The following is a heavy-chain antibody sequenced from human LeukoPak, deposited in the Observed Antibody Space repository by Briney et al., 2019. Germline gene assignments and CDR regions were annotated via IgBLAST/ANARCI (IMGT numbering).Heavy chain of an antibody. V-gene: IGHV1-2*02. Sequence: ASVKVSCKASGYAFTGYYMHWVRQAPGQGLEWMGWINPNSGGTNYAQKFQGRVTMTRDTSISTAYMELSRLRSDDTAVYYCARDKSMVRGVTTLYYFDYWGQGTLVTVSS. CDR1: GYAFTGYY. CDR3: ARDKSMVRGVTTLYYFDY. D-gene: IGHD3-10*01. J-gene: IGHJ4*02. CDR2: INPNSGGT.